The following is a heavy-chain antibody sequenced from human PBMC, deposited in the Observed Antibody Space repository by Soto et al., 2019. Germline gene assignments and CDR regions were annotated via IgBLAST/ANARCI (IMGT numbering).Heavy chain of an antibody. CDR1: GFTVSSNY. CDR2: IYSGGST. V-gene: IGHV3-66*01. J-gene: IGHJ6*02. Sequence: PGGSLRLSCAASGFTVSSNYMSWVRQAPGKGLEWVSVIYSGGSTYYADSVKGRFTISRDNSKNTLYLQMNGLRAEDTAVYYCAKGISYYYYYGVDVWGQGTTVTVSS. CDR3: AKGISYYYYYGVDV.